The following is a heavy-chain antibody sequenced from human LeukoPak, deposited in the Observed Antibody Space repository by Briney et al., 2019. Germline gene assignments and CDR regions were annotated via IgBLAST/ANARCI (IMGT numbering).Heavy chain of an antibody. J-gene: IGHJ4*02. CDR3: ARVLGGSYYPFDY. D-gene: IGHD1-26*01. Sequence: PGGSLRLSCAASGFIFSSYWMSWVRQAPGKGLEWVANIKQDGSEKYYVDSVKGRFTISRDNAKNSLYLQMNSLRAEDTAVYYCARVLGGSYYPFDYWGQGTLVTVSS. V-gene: IGHV3-7*01. CDR2: IKQDGSEK. CDR1: GFIFSSYW.